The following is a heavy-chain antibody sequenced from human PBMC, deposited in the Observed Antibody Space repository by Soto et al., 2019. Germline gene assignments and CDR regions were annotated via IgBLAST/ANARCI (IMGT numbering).Heavy chain of an antibody. CDR2: IYYSGTT. CDR3: ARREIQGPIDY. D-gene: IGHD1-26*01. J-gene: IGHJ4*02. CDR1: GYSISSSNW. Sequence: ETLSLTCAVSGYSISSSNWWGWIRQPPGKGLEWIGYIYYSGTTYYNPSLKSRVTMSVDTSKNQFSLKLTSVTAVDTAVYYCARREIQGPIDYCGQGTLVTVSS. V-gene: IGHV4-28*01.